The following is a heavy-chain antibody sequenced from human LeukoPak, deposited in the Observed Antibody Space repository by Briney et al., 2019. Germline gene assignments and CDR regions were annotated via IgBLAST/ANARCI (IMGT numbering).Heavy chain of an antibody. D-gene: IGHD6-19*01. CDR2: ISSSSSYI. CDR3: ARSSSGWRPGNY. CDR1: GFTFSSYS. V-gene: IGHV3-21*01. J-gene: IGHJ4*02. Sequence: GGSLRLSCAASGFTFSSYSMNWVRQAPGKGLEWVSSISSSSSYIYYADSVKGRFTISRDNAKNSLYLQMNGLRAEDTAVYYCARSSSGWRPGNYWGQGTLVTVSS.